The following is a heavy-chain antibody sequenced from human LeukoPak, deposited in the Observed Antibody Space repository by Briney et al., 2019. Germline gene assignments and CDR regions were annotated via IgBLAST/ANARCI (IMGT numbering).Heavy chain of an antibody. D-gene: IGHD3-22*01. CDR3: ARVGFYYDSSGYYYPYDAFDI. CDR2: IKQDGSGK. J-gene: IGHJ3*02. Sequence: GGSLRLSCAASGFSFTDAWMSWVRQAPGKGLEWVANIKQDGSGKYYVDSVKGRFTISRDNAKNSLNLQMNSLRAEDTAVYYCARVGFYYDSSGYYYPYDAFDIWGQGTMVTVSS. CDR1: GFSFTDAW. V-gene: IGHV3-7*04.